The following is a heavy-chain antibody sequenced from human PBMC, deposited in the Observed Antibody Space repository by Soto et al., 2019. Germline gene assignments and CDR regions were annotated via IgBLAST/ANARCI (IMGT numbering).Heavy chain of an antibody. CDR2: IIPIFGTA. D-gene: IGHD3-10*01. V-gene: IGHV1-69*13. CDR3: ARDGPPSFYGSGTIGDYYYGMDV. J-gene: IGHJ6*02. Sequence: GASVKVSCKASGCTFSSYAISCVRQAPGQVLEWMGGIIPIFGTANYAQKFQGRVTITADESTSTAYMELSSLRSEDTAVYYCARDGPPSFYGSGTIGDYYYGMDVWGQGTTVTVSS. CDR1: GCTFSSYA.